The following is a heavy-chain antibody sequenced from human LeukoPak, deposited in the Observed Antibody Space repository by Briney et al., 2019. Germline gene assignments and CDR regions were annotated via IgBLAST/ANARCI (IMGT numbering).Heavy chain of an antibody. V-gene: IGHV4-34*01. CDR1: GGSFSGYY. D-gene: IGHD2-8*01. CDR3: ARGDCTNGVCYSFDY. J-gene: IGHJ4*02. CDR2: INHSGST. Sequence: PSETLSLTCAVYGGSFSGYYWSWIRQPPGKGLEWIGEINHSGSTNYNPSLKSRVTISVDTSKNQFSLKLSSVTAADTAVYYCARGDCTNGVCYSFDYWGQGTLVTVSS.